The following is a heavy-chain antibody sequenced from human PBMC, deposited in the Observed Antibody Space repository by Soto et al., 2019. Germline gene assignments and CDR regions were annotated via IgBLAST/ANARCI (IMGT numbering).Heavy chain of an antibody. D-gene: IGHD3-22*01. CDR3: ASSGIVGSEVNTWFDP. J-gene: IGHJ5*02. CDR2: ISYRGST. Sequence: TLSLTCTVSAGAITTSYWSWIRQPLGKALEWIGYISYRGSTNYNPSLKSRLTISIDTSKSQISPKLTSMTTADTAVYYCASSGIVGSEVNTWFDPWCQGTPVTVSS. CDR1: AGAITTSY. V-gene: IGHV4-59*01.